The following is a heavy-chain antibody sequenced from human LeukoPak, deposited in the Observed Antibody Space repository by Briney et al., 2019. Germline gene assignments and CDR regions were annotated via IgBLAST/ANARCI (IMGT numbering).Heavy chain of an antibody. CDR2: IYYSGST. CDR3: ARENGVGENIDY. CDR1: GGSISSSSYY. D-gene: IGHD1-26*01. V-gene: IGHV4-39*07. Sequence: PSETLSLTCTVSGGSISSSSYYWGWIRQPPGEGLEWIGTIYYSGSTYYNPSLKSRVTISVDTSKNQFSLKLSSVTAADTAVYYCARENGVGENIDYWGQGTLVTVSS. J-gene: IGHJ4*02.